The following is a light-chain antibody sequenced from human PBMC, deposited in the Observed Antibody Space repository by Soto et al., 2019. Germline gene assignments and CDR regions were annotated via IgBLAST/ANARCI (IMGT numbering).Light chain of an antibody. CDR2: TAS. J-gene: IGKJ1*01. CDR3: LQVNSFPRT. V-gene: IGKV1-12*01. Sequence: DIQMTQSPSSLSASIGDRVTITCRASQGIGVRLAWFQQKPGKVPQLLIQTASSLQSGVPSRFSGSGSGAEFPLTIDSLQPEDAAVYYCLQVNSFPRTFGQGTQVEIK. CDR1: QGIGVR.